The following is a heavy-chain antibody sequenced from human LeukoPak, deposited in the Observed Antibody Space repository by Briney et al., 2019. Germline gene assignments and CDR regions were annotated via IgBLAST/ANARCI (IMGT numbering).Heavy chain of an antibody. J-gene: IGHJ4*02. CDR2: ISGSGGST. CDR1: GFTFSSYA. V-gene: IGHV3-23*01. D-gene: IGHD3-22*01. CDR3: ASYYYDSSGYFY. Sequence: PGGSLSLSCAASGFTFSSYAMSWVRQAPGKGLEWVSAISGSGGSTYYADSVKGRFTISRDNSKNTLYLQMNSLRAEDTAVYYCASYYYDSSGYFYWGQGTLVTVSS.